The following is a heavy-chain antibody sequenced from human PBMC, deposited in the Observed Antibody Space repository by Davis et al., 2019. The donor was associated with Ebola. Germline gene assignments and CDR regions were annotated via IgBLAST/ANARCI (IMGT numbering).Heavy chain of an antibody. CDR1: RFTFSSCW. CDR3: ASSPAAHANYFLDY. V-gene: IGHV3-7*03. D-gene: IGHD4/OR15-4a*01. J-gene: IGHJ4*02. CDR2: IRQDGTEK. Sequence: GESLKISCTASRFTFSSCWMTWVRQAPGKGLEWVANIRQDGTEKYYVDSVKGRFTISRDNAKNSLYLQMDTLRPEDTAVYYCASSPAAHANYFLDYWGQGTLVTVSS.